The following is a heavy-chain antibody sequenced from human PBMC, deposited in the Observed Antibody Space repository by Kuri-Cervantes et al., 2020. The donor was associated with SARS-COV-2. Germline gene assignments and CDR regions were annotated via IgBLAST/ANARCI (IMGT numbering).Heavy chain of an antibody. V-gene: IGHV3-30-3*01. Sequence: GESLKTSCAASGFIFSTYSMHWVRQAPGKGLEWVAIISHDGTYEYYEDSVKGRFTISRGNSKNTLFLQMNSLIAEDTAVYYCARERVDYGDYYDYWGQGTLVTVSS. CDR1: GFIFSTYS. CDR2: ISHDGTYE. J-gene: IGHJ4*02. D-gene: IGHD4-17*01. CDR3: ARERVDYGDYYDY.